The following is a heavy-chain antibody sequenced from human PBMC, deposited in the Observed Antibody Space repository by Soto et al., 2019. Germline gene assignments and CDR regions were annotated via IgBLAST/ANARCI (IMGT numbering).Heavy chain of an antibody. V-gene: IGHV3-48*01. CDR2: INSGSSAI. CDR3: ARDGLTGYTSGWSGGDY. D-gene: IGHD6-19*01. J-gene: IGHJ4*02. CDR1: GFTFSSYS. Sequence: EVQVVESGGGLVQPGGSLRLSCAASGFTFSSYSMNWDRQAPGKGLEWVSYINSGSSAIYYADSVKGRFTISRDNAKNSLYLQMNSLRAEDTAVYYCARDGLTGYTSGWSGGDYWGQGTLVTVSS.